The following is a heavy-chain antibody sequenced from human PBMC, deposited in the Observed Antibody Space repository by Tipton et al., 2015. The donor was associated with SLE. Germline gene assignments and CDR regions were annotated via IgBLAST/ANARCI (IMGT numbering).Heavy chain of an antibody. CDR2: INGNSVTT. CDR3: ARLYSSGYYNPFDY. V-gene: IGHV3-23*01. J-gene: IGHJ4*02. CDR1: GFTFSNHA. D-gene: IGHD3-22*01. Sequence: GSLRLSCAASGFTFSNHAMTWVRQAPGKGLEWVSVINGNSVTTYYADSVKGRFTISRDNSKNTLYLQMNSLRPEDTAIYYCARLYSSGYYNPFDYWGQGTLVTVSP.